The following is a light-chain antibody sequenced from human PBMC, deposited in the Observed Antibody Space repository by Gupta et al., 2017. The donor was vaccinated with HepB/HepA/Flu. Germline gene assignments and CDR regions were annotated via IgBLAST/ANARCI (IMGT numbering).Light chain of an antibody. CDR2: GAA. CDR1: QSVSSN. CDR3: QHHNRCPPLT. J-gene: IGKJ4*01. V-gene: IGKV3-15*01. Sequence: EIVMTQSPATLSVSPGERATLSCRASQSVSSNLPWYQQKPGHAPRLLIYGAATRGTGIPARFSGRWGGTKVSLTSSSRHEEDFAGYFCQHHNRCPPLTFGRGTKVEIK.